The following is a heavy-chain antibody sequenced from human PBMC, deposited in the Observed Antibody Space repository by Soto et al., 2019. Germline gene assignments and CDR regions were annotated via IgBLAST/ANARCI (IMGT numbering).Heavy chain of an antibody. Sequence: SETLSLTCAASGGSISSSNRWSRVRQPPGKGLEWIGEIYHSVSTNYNPSLKSRVTMSVDKSKNQFSLKLSSVTAADTAVYSCAARGSSYAVYYYGMDVWGQGTTVTVSS. D-gene: IGHD1-26*01. J-gene: IGHJ6*02. CDR1: GGSISSSNR. V-gene: IGHV4-4*02. CDR2: IYHSVST. CDR3: AARGSSYAVYYYGMDV.